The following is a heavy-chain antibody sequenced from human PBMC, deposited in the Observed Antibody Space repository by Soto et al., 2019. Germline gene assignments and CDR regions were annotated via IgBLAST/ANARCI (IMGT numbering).Heavy chain of an antibody. D-gene: IGHD3-10*01. Sequence: QVQLQESGPGLVKPSQTLSLTCTVSGDSINSGDYYWSWIRQPPGKGLEWIGYIYYNGNAYYNPSLKSRVTISVDTSKNQFSLKLSSVTAADTAVYYCAREGYSGSGSYWFDPWGQGTLVTVSS. V-gene: IGHV4-30-4*01. J-gene: IGHJ5*02. CDR1: GDSINSGDYY. CDR2: IYYNGNA. CDR3: AREGYSGSGSYWFDP.